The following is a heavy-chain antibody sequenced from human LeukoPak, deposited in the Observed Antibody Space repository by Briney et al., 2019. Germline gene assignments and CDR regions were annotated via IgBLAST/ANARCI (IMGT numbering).Heavy chain of an antibody. V-gene: IGHV3-23*01. J-gene: IGHJ4*02. D-gene: IGHD6-13*01. CDR1: RFQFSSYA. CDR3: AKVRQQLVGDDFDY. Sequence: GGSLRLSCVASRFQFSSYAMSWVRQAPGKGLEWVPVISGSGGSTYYADSVKGRFTISRDNSKNTLYLQMNSLRAEDTAVYYCAKVRQQLVGDDFDYWGQGTLVTVSS. CDR2: ISGSGGST.